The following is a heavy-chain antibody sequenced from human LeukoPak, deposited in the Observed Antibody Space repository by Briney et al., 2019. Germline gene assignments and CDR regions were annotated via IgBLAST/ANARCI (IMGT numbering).Heavy chain of an antibody. CDR3: VSFYETY. CDR2: IKQDGSQK. Sequence: GGSLRLSCAASGFTFSSYWMSWIRQAPGKGLEWVANIKQDGSQKNYVDSVKGRFTISKDNAKNTVYLQMNNLRAEDTAVYYCVSFYETYWGRGTLVTVSS. J-gene: IGHJ4*02. CDR1: GFTFSSYW. V-gene: IGHV3-7*01. D-gene: IGHD2/OR15-2a*01.